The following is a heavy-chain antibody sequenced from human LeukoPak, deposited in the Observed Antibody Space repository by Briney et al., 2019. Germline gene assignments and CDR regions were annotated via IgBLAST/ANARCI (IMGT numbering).Heavy chain of an antibody. Sequence: GASVKVSCKASGGTFSSYAISWVRQAPGQGLEWMGRIIPIFGTANYGQKFQGRVTITTDESTSTAYMELSSLRSEDTAVYYCASQRYSYGVYDAFDIWGQGTMVTVSS. J-gene: IGHJ3*02. CDR2: IIPIFGTA. V-gene: IGHV1-69*05. CDR3: ASQRYSYGVYDAFDI. D-gene: IGHD5-18*01. CDR1: GGTFSSYA.